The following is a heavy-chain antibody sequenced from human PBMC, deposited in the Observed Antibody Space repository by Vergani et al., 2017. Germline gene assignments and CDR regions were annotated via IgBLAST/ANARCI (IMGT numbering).Heavy chain of an antibody. V-gene: IGHV5-51*03. CDR2: IYPGDSDT. J-gene: IGHJ4*02. CDR3: ARLGRAATVTNRQTHYYFDY. CDR1: GYSFTSYW. D-gene: IGHD4-11*01. Sequence: EVQLVQSGAEVKKPGESLKISCKGSGYSFTSYWIGWVRQMPGKGLEWMGIIYPGDSDTRYSPSFQGQVTISADKSISTAYLQWSSLKASDTAMYYCARLGRAATVTNRQTHYYFDYWGQGTLVTVSS.